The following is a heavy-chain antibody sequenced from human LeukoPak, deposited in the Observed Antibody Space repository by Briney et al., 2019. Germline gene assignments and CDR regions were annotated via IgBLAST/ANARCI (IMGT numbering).Heavy chain of an antibody. CDR3: ATASRSSIAARASFDY. CDR1: GYTLTELS. Sequence: PGASVKVSCKVSGYTLTELSMHWVRQAPGKGLEWMGGFDPEDGETIYAQKFQGRVTMTEDTSTDTAYMGLSSLRSEDTAVYYCATASRSSIAARASFDYWGQGTLVTVSS. D-gene: IGHD6-6*01. J-gene: IGHJ4*02. V-gene: IGHV1-24*01. CDR2: FDPEDGET.